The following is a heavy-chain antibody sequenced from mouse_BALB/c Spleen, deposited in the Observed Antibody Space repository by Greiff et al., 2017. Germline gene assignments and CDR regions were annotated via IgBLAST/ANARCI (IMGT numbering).Heavy chain of an antibody. CDR2: IWWDDDK. CDR3: ARSLHYYGSSYGDYFDY. J-gene: IGHJ2*01. Sequence: QVTLKECGPGILQPSQTLSLTCSFSGFSLSTSGMGVGWIRQPSGKGLEWLAHIWWDDDKRYNPALKSRLTISKDTSSNQVFLKIASVDTADTATYYCARSLHYYGSSYGDYFDYWGQGTTLTVSS. V-gene: IGHV8-8*01. CDR1: GFSLSTSGMG. D-gene: IGHD1-1*01.